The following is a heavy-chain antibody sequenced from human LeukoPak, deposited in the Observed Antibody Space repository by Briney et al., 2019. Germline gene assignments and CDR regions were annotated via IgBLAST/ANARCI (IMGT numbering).Heavy chain of an antibody. CDR2: INPSGGST. D-gene: IGHD3-10*01. J-gene: IGHJ4*02. CDR3: ARPSPHYYGSGSLDY. CDR1: GYTFTSHY. V-gene: IGHV1-46*01. Sequence: ASVKVSCKASGYTFTSHYMHWVRQAPGQGLEWMGIINPSGGSTSYAQKFQGRVTMTRDTSTSTVYMELSSLRSEDTAVYYCARPSPHYYGSGSLDYWGQGTLVTVSS.